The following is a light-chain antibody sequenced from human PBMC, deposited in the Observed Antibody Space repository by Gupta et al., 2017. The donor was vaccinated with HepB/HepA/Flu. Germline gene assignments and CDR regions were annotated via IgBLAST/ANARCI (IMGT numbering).Light chain of an antibody. J-gene: IGKJ2*01. CDR1: LDINKD. V-gene: IGKV3-11*01. Sequence: EVLLTQSPATLSLSPGERATLSCNSSLDINKDLAWYQQKGGQAPRLLIYGASRRVTGIPDRFSGSGSGTHFALTVSSLDPEDFAVYFCQHRTNWPPYTFAQGTMLEI. CDR3: QHRTNWPPYT. CDR2: GAS.